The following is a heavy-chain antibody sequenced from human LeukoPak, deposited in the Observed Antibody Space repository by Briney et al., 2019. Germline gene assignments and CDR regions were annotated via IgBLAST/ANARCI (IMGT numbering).Heavy chain of an antibody. D-gene: IGHD3-3*01. CDR3: AKATIFGVAIGYYFDY. V-gene: IGHV3-23*01. CDR2: ISGSGGST. J-gene: IGHJ4*02. Sequence: GGSLRLSCAASGFTFSSYAMSWVRQAPGKGLEWVSAISGSGGSTYYADSVKGRFTIPRDNSKNTLSLQMNSLRAEDTAVYYCAKATIFGVAIGYYFDYWGQGPLVTVSS. CDR1: GFTFSSYA.